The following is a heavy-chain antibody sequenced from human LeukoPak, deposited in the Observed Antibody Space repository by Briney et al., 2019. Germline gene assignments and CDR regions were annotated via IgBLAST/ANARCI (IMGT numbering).Heavy chain of an antibody. CDR1: GGSFSGYY. V-gene: IGHV4-34*01. CDR2: INHSGST. CDR3: ARGPTPVLRFLEWLLGPLFDY. J-gene: IGHJ4*02. D-gene: IGHD3-3*01. Sequence: SETLSLTCAVYGGSFSGYYWSWIRQPPGKRLEWIGEINHSGSTNYNPSLKSRVTISVDTSKNQFSLKLSSVTAADTAVYYCARGPTPVLRFLEWLLGPLFDYWGQGTLVTVSS.